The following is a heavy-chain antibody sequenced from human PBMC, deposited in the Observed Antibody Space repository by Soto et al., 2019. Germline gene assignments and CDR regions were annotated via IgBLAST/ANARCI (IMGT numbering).Heavy chain of an antibody. CDR3: GRPWGIGLTPPGP. Sequence: SETLSLTCTVSGASIDNTSYYWGWIRQSPGKGLEWIGNIYYSGKTYYSPSLKSRVSISVDASRNQFSLRLSSVTAADTAVYYCGRPWGIGLTPPGPWGQGVLVTVSS. J-gene: IGHJ5*02. CDR2: IYYSGKT. CDR1: GASIDNTSYY. V-gene: IGHV4-39*01. D-gene: IGHD6-13*01.